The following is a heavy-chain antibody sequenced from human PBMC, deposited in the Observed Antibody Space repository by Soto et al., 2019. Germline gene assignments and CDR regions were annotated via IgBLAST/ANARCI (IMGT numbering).Heavy chain of an antibody. D-gene: IGHD2-15*01. Sequence: EVQLLESGGGLVQPGGSLRLSCAASGFTFSSYAMSWVRQAPGKGLEWVSAISGSGGSTYYADSVKGRFTISRDNSKNTLXLQMNSLXAEDTXVXXXXXXRIVVVVAATAFDYWGQGTLVTVSS. V-gene: IGHV3-23*01. J-gene: IGHJ4*02. CDR3: XXXRIVVVVAATAFDY. CDR1: GFTFSSYA. CDR2: ISGSGGST.